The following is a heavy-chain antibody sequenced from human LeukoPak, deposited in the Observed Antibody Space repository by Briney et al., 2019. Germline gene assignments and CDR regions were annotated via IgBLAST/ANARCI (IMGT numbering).Heavy chain of an antibody. Sequence: ASVKVSCKASGYTFTSYGISWVRQAPGQGLEWMGWISAYNGNTNYAQKLQGRVTMTTDTSTSTAYVELRSLRSDDTAVYYCARDRGDGYNYYFDYWGQGTLVTVSS. V-gene: IGHV1-18*01. D-gene: IGHD5-24*01. CDR2: ISAYNGNT. CDR1: GYTFTSYG. CDR3: ARDRGDGYNYYFDY. J-gene: IGHJ4*02.